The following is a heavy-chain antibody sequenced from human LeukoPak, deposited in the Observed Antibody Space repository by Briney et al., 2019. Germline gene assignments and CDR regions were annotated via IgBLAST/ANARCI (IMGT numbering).Heavy chain of an antibody. CDR1: GGSFSGYY. CDR3: ARDGYYGSGSLVVYYGMDV. CDR2: INHSGST. D-gene: IGHD3-10*01. V-gene: IGHV4-34*01. Sequence: SETLSLTCAVYGGSFSGYYWSWIRQPPGKGLEWIGEINHSGSTNYNPSLKSRVTISVDTSKNQFSLKLSSVTAADTAVYYCARDGYYGSGSLVVYYGMDVWGQGTTVTVSS. J-gene: IGHJ6*02.